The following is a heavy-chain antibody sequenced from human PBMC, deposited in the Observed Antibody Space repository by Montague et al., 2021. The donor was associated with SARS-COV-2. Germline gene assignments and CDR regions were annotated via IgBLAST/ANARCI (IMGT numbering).Heavy chain of an antibody. V-gene: IGHV4-61*02. D-gene: IGHD2-21*01. Sequence: TLSLTCTVSGGSISSGCYYWSWLRQPAGKGLEWIGRIYTSGSTNSTPALQSRVTISVDTAKNPFSLKMSSVTDADTAEYYCARVVGFDLDYWGQGTLVTVSS. CDR1: GGSISSGCYY. CDR2: IYTSGST. CDR3: ARVVGFDLDY. J-gene: IGHJ4*02.